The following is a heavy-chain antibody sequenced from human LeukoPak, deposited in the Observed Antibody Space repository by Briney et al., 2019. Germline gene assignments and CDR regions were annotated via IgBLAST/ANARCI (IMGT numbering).Heavy chain of an antibody. J-gene: IGHJ3*02. CDR2: IYYSGST. V-gene: IGHV4-59*08. Sequence: SGTLSLTCTVSGGSISNYYWSWIRQPPGKGLEWIGYIYYSGSTNYNPSLKSRVTMSVDTSKNQFSLKLTSVTAADTAVYYCARLRPVAGYDAFDIWGHGTMVTVSS. CDR3: ARLRPVAGYDAFDI. D-gene: IGHD6-19*01. CDR1: GGSISNYY.